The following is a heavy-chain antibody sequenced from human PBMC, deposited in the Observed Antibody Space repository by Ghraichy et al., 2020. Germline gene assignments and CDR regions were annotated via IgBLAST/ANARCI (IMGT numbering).Heavy chain of an antibody. J-gene: IGHJ3*02. CDR2: IYYSGST. D-gene: IGHD2-8*02. CDR3: ARTFCVGGICYNDDAFDI. CDR1: GGSFRSDSHN. V-gene: IGHV4-61*01. Sequence: SETLSLTCTVSGGSFRSDSHNWTCLPPPPRLERVWNGYIYYSGSTNSKPSLKSLITISLDTSKYQFSLRLSSVTAAATAVYYCARTFCVGGICYNDDAFDIGGPGKLVTVS.